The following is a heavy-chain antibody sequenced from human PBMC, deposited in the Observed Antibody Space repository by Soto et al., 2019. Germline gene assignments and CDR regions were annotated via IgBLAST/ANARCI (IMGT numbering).Heavy chain of an antibody. D-gene: IGHD3-22*01. Sequence: QVQLQESGPGLVKPSQTLSLTCTVSGDSISSGGYSWSWIRQHPGKGLEWLGSISHTGNTYYNPSLKIRITISVDTAKDQFSLKLTSVTAADTAVYYCARQRTSMILTTRGVWFDPWGQGTLVTFSS. CDR2: ISHTGNT. V-gene: IGHV4-31*03. CDR3: ARQRTSMILTTRGVWFDP. CDR1: GDSISSGGYS. J-gene: IGHJ5*02.